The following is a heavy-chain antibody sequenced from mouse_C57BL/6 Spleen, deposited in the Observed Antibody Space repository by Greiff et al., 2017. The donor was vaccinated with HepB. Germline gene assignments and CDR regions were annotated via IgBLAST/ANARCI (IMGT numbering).Heavy chain of an antibody. J-gene: IGHJ2*01. CDR2: IYPRDGST. D-gene: IGHD1-1*01. Sequence: QVQLKESGPELVKPGASVKLSCKASGYTFTSYDINWVKQRPGQGLEWIGWIYPRDGSTKYNEKFKGKATLTVDTSSSTAYMELHSLTSEDSAVYFCARSDTTVVAYYFDYWGQGTTLTVSS. V-gene: IGHV1-85*01. CDR1: GYTFTSYD. CDR3: ARSDTTVVAYYFDY.